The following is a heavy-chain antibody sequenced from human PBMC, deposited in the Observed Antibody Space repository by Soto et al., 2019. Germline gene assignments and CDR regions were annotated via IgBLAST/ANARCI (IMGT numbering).Heavy chain of an antibody. D-gene: IGHD4-17*01. V-gene: IGHV4-39*01. Sequence: QLQLQESGPGLVKPSETLSLTCTVSGGSISSSSYYWGWIRQPPGKGLEWIGSIYYSGCTYYNPSLKSRVTISVDTSKNQFSLKLSSVTAADTAVYYCARPGSYGDYYYYYGMDVWGQGTTVTVSS. CDR1: GGSISSSSYY. J-gene: IGHJ6*02. CDR2: IYYSGCT. CDR3: ARPGSYGDYYYYYGMDV.